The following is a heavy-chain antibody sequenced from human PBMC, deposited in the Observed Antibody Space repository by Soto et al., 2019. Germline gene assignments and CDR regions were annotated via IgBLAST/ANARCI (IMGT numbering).Heavy chain of an antibody. D-gene: IGHD2-15*01. CDR1: GYTFTGYY. CDR3: ACGGYCSGGSCYGPRYYYGMDV. CDR2: INPNSGGT. J-gene: IGHJ6*02. Sequence: ASVKVSCKASGYTFTGYYMHWVRQAPGQGLEWMGWINPNSGGTNYAQKFQGRVTMTRDTSISTAYMGLSRLRSDDTAVYYCACGGYCSGGSCYGPRYYYGMDVWGQGTTVTVSS. V-gene: IGHV1-2*02.